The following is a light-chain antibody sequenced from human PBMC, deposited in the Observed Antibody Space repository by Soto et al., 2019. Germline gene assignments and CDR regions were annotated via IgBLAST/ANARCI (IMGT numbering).Light chain of an antibody. CDR2: KAS. Sequence: DIQMTQSPSTLSASVGDRVTITCRASQSISSWLAWYQQKPGKAPKLLIYKASSLESGVPSRFSGSGSVTEFTLTISSLHPDDVATYYCQQYNSYSRTFGQGTKLEIK. CDR3: QQYNSYSRT. CDR1: QSISSW. V-gene: IGKV1-5*03. J-gene: IGKJ2*01.